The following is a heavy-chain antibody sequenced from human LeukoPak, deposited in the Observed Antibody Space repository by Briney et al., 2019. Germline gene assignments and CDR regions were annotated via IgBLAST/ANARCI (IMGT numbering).Heavy chain of an antibody. CDR2: IYYSGST. CDR3: GRVLGPVFFIDY. D-gene: IGHD5/OR15-5a*01. CDR1: GGYISGYY. V-gene: IGHV4-59*01. J-gene: IGHJ4*02. Sequence: SETLSLTCTVSGGYISGYYWTWIRQPPGKGLEWIGNIYYSGSTNYNSALKSRVTISIGTSNNQFSLNLSSVTAADPAVYYCGRVLGPVFFIDYWGQGTLVTVSS.